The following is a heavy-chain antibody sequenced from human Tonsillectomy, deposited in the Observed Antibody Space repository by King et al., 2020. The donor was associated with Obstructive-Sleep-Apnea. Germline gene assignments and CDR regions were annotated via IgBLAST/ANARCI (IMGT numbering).Heavy chain of an antibody. CDR1: GFTFSSYS. CDR2: ISSSSNTK. J-gene: IGHJ4*02. CDR3: ARVLGFDY. Sequence: VQLVESGGGLVQPGGSLRLSCAASGFTFSSYSMNWVRQAPGKGLEWVAYISSSSNTKYYADSVKGRFTISRDNAKNSLYLQMNSLRAEDTAVYYCARVLGFDYWGQGTLVTVSS. V-gene: IGHV3-48*04.